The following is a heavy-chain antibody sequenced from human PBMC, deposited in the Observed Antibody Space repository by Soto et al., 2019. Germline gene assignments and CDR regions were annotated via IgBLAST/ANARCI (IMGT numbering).Heavy chain of an antibody. CDR3: ARGLTTLYYFDS. D-gene: IGHD1-1*01. CDR1: GGSISRSVYY. J-gene: IGHJ4*02. V-gene: IGHV4-31*02. CDR2: IYYAGSS. Sequence: QVQLQESGPGLVKSSQTLSLTCSVSGGSISRSVYYWTWLRQHPGKGLEWIGHIYYAGSSYSNPSLRSRLLLSLDTSNNQFSLKLNSVTAADTAVYYCARGLTTLYYFDSWGQGTLVSVSS.